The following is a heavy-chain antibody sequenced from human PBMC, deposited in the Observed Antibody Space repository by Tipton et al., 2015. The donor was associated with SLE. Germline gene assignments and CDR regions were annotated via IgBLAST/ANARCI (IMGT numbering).Heavy chain of an antibody. J-gene: IGHJ4*02. CDR2: ISGTSSTI. V-gene: IGHV3-48*01. D-gene: IGHD3-16*01. Sequence: GSLRLSCAASGFTFSSYSMNWVRQAPGKGLEWVSYISGTSSTIYYADSVKGRFTISRDNAKNSLYLQMNSLRAEDTAVYYCARDHVTSQPSRFGFDSWGQGTLVTVSS. CDR1: GFTFSSYS. CDR3: ARDHVTSQPSRFGFDS.